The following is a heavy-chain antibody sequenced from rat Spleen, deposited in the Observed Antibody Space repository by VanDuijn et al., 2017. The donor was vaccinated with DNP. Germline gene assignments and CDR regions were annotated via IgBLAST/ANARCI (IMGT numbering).Heavy chain of an antibody. CDR1: GFTFSDYY. CDR2: FSILGSIT. V-gene: IGHV5S10*01. D-gene: IGHD1-11*01. J-gene: IGHJ2*01. Sequence: EVQLVESGGGLVQPGRSLKLSCAASGFTFSDYYMAWVRQAPKKGPEWVATFSILGSITYSPDSVKGRFTISRDNAKSTLYLQMDSLRSEETATYYCAKAGGYSPWYFDYWGQGVMVTVSS. CDR3: AKAGGYSPWYFDY.